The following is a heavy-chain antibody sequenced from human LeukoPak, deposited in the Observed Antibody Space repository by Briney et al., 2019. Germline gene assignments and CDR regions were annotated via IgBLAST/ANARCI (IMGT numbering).Heavy chain of an antibody. V-gene: IGHV1-46*01. Sequence: GPSLKLSCELSGYPFTSFYMHWARHARGQGLEWIGIINPSGVSTRYAPQPQGRDTMTRDMSTSTVYTELCGLRSEDTALCYCARLSTNYIRGSAGSYYYYMDVWGKGTTVTVSS. D-gene: IGHD1-7*01. CDR1: GYPFTSFY. CDR2: INPSGVST. CDR3: ARLSTNYIRGSAGSYYYYMDV. J-gene: IGHJ6*03.